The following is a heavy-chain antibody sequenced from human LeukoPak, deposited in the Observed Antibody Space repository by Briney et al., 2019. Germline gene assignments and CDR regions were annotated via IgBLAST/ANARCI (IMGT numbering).Heavy chain of an antibody. V-gene: IGHV3-23*01. CDR3: AKDRSCTNDICHGDFDY. CDR1: GFTFSTYA. Sequence: PGGSLRLSCAASGFTFSTYAASWVRQAPGKGLECVSSISGSGGSTYSADSVKGRFTISRDNSKNTLYLQMNSLRAEDTALYYCAKDRSCTNDICHGDFDYWGQGTLVTVSS. J-gene: IGHJ4*02. D-gene: IGHD2-8*01. CDR2: ISGSGGST.